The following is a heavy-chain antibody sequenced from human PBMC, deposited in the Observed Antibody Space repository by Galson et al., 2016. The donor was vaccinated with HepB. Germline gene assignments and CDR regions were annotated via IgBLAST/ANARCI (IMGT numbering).Heavy chain of an antibody. CDR3: TRGADSGGASGLGI. Sequence: LRLSCAASGFTLSNFDMHWVRQAPGKGLEWVGFISFTGSYKSYAGSVKGRFTISRDTSKNILYLQMNSLGTDDTAVYYCTRGADSGGASGLGIGGQGTMVTVSS. D-gene: IGHD3-16*01. CDR2: ISFTGSYK. J-gene: IGHJ3*02. V-gene: IGHV3-30-3*01. CDR1: GFTLSNFD.